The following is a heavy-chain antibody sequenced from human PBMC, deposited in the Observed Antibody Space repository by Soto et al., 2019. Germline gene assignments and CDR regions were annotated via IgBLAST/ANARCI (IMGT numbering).Heavy chain of an antibody. CDR2: IKQDGSEK. Sequence: GGSLRLSCAASGFTFSSYWMSWVRQAPGKGLEWVANIKQDGSEKYYVDSVKGRFTISRANAKNSLYLQMNSLRAEDTAVYYCARGEGGYDYYYYYMDVWGKGTTVTVSS. D-gene: IGHD5-12*01. J-gene: IGHJ6*03. CDR1: GFTFSSYW. CDR3: ARGEGGYDYYYYYMDV. V-gene: IGHV3-7*01.